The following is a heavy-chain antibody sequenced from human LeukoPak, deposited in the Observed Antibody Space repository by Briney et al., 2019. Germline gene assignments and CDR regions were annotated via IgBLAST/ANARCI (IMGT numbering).Heavy chain of an antibody. CDR1: GFTFSSYS. V-gene: IGHV3-21*01. D-gene: IGHD6-19*01. CDR3: ARDPIAVAGYFDY. Sequence: GGSLRLSCAASGFTFSSYSMNWVRQAPGEGLEWVSSISSSSSYIYYADSVKGRFTISRDNAKNSLYLQMNSLRAEDTAVYYCARDPIAVAGYFDYWGQGTLVTVSS. J-gene: IGHJ4*02. CDR2: ISSSSSYI.